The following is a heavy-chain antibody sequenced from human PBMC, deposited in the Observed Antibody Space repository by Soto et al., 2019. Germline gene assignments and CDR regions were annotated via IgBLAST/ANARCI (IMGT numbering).Heavy chain of an antibody. J-gene: IGHJ6*02. CDR2: ISYDGSNK. V-gene: IGHV3-30-3*01. CDR3: ARVKDSSGWSADYYYGMDA. Sequence: QVQLVESGGGVVQPGRSLRLSCAASGFTFSSYAMHWVRQAPGKGLEWVAVISYDGSNKYYADSVKGRFTISRDNSKNTLYLQMTSLRAEDTSVYYCARVKDSSGWSADYYYGMDAWGQGTTVTVSS. CDR1: GFTFSSYA. D-gene: IGHD6-19*01.